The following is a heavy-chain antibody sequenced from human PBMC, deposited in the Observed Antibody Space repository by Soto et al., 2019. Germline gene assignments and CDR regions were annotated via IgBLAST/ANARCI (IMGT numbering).Heavy chain of an antibody. CDR1: GDSFTTDW. J-gene: IGHJ5*02. CDR3: ARSAGYDFWSGYLPPYNWFDH. D-gene: IGHD3-3*01. V-gene: IGHV5-51*01. CDR2: IYPGDSRT. Sequence: ESLTIAWTVSGDSFTTDWIGWVRQMPGKGLEWMGVIYPGDSRTRYSPPFQGRVTISADKSISTAYLQWNSLKASDTAMYYCARSAGYDFWSGYLPPYNWFDHWRELPPVTVSS.